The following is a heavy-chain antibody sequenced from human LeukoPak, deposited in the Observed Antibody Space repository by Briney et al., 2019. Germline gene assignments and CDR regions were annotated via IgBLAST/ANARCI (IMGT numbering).Heavy chain of an antibody. CDR1: GYTFTGYY. V-gene: IGHV1-2*06. CDR2: INPNSGGT. Sequence: ASVKVSCKASGYTFTGYYMHWVRQAPGQGLEWMGRINPNSGGTNYAQKFQGRVTMTRDTSISTAYMERSRLRSDDTAVYYCARWSLGGGYAIDYWGQGTLVTVSS. J-gene: IGHJ4*02. CDR3: ARWSLGGGYAIDY. D-gene: IGHD5-12*01.